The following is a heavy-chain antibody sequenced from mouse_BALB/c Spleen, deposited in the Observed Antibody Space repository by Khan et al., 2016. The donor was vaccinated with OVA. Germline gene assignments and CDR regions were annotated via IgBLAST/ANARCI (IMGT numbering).Heavy chain of an antibody. D-gene: IGHD1-1*01. Sequence: EVELVESGGGLVKPGGSLKLSCAASGFTFSSYAMSWVRQTPEKRLEWVASISSGGSTYYPDSVKGRFTISRDNARNILYLQMSSLRSEDTAMYYCASPLYYYGSSYVDYWGQGTTLTGSS. J-gene: IGHJ2*01. CDR3: ASPLYYYGSSYVDY. V-gene: IGHV5-6-5*01. CDR1: GFTFSSYA. CDR2: ISSGGST.